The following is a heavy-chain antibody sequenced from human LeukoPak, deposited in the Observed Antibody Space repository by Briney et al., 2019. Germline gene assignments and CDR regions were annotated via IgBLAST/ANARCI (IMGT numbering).Heavy chain of an antibody. CDR2: IHTSGTT. D-gene: IGHD3-16*01. J-gene: IGHJ5*02. CDR1: GDSMTSYY. CDR3: ARGDFYDGGGRNWFDP. V-gene: IGHV4-4*07. Sequence: PSKTLSLTCTVSGDSMTSYYWSFIRQPAGKGLEWIGRIHTSGTTYYNPSLKSRLMMSVDTSKNQFSLRLTSVTAADRALNYCARGDFYDGGGRNWFDPWGQGTLVIVSS.